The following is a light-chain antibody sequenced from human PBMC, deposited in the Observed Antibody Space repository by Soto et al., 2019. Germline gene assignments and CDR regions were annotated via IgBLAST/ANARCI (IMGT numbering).Light chain of an antibody. V-gene: IGKV3-20*01. CDR1: QSVSSSN. CDR3: QQYGTS. CDR2: GAS. J-gene: IGKJ3*01. Sequence: EIVLTQSPGTLSLSPGERATLSCRASQSVSSSNLAWYQQKPGQAPRLLIYGASSRATGIPDRFSGSGSGTDFTLTISRLEPEAFAVYYCQQYGTSFGPGTKVDIK.